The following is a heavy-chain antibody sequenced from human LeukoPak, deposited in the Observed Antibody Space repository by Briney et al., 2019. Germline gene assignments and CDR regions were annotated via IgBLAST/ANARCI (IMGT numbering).Heavy chain of an antibody. CDR2: INTGSSTI. D-gene: IGHD6-6*01. Sequence: GGSLRLSCAASGFTFSSYSMNWVRQAPGKGLEWVSYINTGSSTIYYADSVKGRFTISRDNAKNSLYLQMNSLRAEDTAVYYCAKETSSSFDYWGQGTLVTVSS. CDR3: AKETSSSFDY. J-gene: IGHJ4*02. V-gene: IGHV3-48*01. CDR1: GFTFSSYS.